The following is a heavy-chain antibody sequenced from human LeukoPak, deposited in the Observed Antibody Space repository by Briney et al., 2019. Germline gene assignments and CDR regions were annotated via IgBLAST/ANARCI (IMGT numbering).Heavy chain of an antibody. V-gene: IGHV4-4*07. CDR3: ARDLASSSWYGFYYYYMDV. D-gene: IGHD6-13*01. J-gene: IGHJ6*03. CDR2: LYTSGNT. Sequence: SETLSLTCTVSGGSISSDYWSWIRQPAGKGLEWIGRLYTSGNTKYNPSLKSRVTISVDTSKNQFSLRLNSVSAADTAVYYCARDLASSSWYGFYYYYMDVWGEGTTVTISS. CDR1: GGSISSDY.